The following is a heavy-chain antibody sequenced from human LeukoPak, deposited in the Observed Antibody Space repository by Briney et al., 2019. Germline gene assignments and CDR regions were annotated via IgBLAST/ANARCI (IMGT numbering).Heavy chain of an antibody. Sequence: SVKVSFKASGGTFSSYAISWVRQAPGQGLEWMGRIIPILGIANYAQKFQGRVTITADKSTSTAYMELSSLRSEDTAVYYCARGRYFDWLLYENWFDPWGQGTLVTVSS. CDR3: ARGRYFDWLLYENWFDP. J-gene: IGHJ5*02. CDR1: GGTFSSYA. D-gene: IGHD3-9*01. CDR2: IIPILGIA. V-gene: IGHV1-69*04.